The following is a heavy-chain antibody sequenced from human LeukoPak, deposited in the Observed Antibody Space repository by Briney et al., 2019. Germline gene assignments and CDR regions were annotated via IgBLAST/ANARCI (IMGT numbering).Heavy chain of an antibody. J-gene: IGHJ6*02. CDR3: ANQIVVVPAAPREIYYYYYGMDV. V-gene: IGHV3-30*02. CDR1: GLTFSSYG. CDR2: IRYDGSNK. D-gene: IGHD2-2*01. Sequence: PGGSLRLSCAASGLTFSSYGMHWVRQAPGKGLEWVAFIRYDGSNKYYADSVKGRFTISRDNSKNTLYLQMNSLRAEDTAVYYWANQIVVVPAAPREIYYYYYGMDVWGQGTTVTVSS.